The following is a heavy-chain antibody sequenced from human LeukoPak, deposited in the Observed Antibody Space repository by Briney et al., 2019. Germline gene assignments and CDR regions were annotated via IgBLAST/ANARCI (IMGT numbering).Heavy chain of an antibody. J-gene: IGHJ4*02. Sequence: SETLSLTCTVSGGSISSYYWSWIRQPPGKGREWIGYIYYSGSTNYNPSLKSRVTISVDTSKNQFSLKLSSVTAADTAVYYCARHFSSGWTPFDYWGQGTLVTVSS. CDR3: ARHFSSGWTPFDY. CDR1: GGSISSYY. D-gene: IGHD6-19*01. V-gene: IGHV4-59*08. CDR2: IYYSGST.